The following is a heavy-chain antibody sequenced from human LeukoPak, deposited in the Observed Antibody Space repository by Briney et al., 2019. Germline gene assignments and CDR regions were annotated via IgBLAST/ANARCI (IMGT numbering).Heavy chain of an antibody. CDR3: ARGRTTAKYYYYYGMDV. V-gene: IGHV4-59*08. Sequence: SETLSLTCTVSGGSISSYYWSWIRQPPGKGLEWIGYIYYSGSTNYNPSLKSRVTISVDTSKNQFSLKLSSVTAADTAAYYCARGRTTAKYYYYYGMDVWGQGTTVTVSS. D-gene: IGHD4-11*01. CDR1: GGSISSYY. CDR2: IYYSGST. J-gene: IGHJ6*02.